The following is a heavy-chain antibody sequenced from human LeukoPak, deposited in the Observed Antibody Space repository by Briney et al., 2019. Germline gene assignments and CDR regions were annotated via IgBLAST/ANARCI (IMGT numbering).Heavy chain of an antibody. J-gene: IGHJ4*02. CDR1: GGSISSGGYY. Sequence: SQTLSLTCTVSGGSISSGGYYWSWIRQPPGKGLEWIGYIYHSGSTYYNPSLKSRVTISVDRSKNQFSLKLSSVTAADTAVYYCARDGGGYERSFDYWGQGTLVTVSS. CDR2: IYHSGST. V-gene: IGHV4-30-2*01. CDR3: ARDGGGYERSFDY. D-gene: IGHD5-12*01.